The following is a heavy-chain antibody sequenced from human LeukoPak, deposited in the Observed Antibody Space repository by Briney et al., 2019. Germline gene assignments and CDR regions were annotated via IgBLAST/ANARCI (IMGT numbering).Heavy chain of an antibody. J-gene: IGHJ5*02. CDR2: IYYSGST. V-gene: IGHV4-59*01. D-gene: IGHD3-10*01. CDR3: ARGGYYGSGNDFRFDP. Sequence: SETLSLTCTVSGGSISSYYWSWIRQPPGKGLEWIGYIYYSGSTYYKPSLKSRVTISVGTSKNQFSLKLNSVTAADTAVYYCARGGYYGSGNDFRFDPWGQGTLVTVSS. CDR1: GGSISSYY.